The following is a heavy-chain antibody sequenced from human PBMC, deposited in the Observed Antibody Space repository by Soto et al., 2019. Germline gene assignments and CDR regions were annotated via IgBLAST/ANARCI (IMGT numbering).Heavy chain of an antibody. D-gene: IGHD3-16*01. CDR1: GGSISSGGYY. CDR2: IYYSRST. CDR3: ARGKEVGAGGGLDY. V-gene: IGHV4-31*03. Sequence: QVQLQESGPGLVKPSQTLSLTCTVSGGSISSGGYYWSWIRQHPGKGLELIGYIYYSRSTYYKSSLTSRVTTSVDTSKNQLSLKLSSVTAADTAVYYCARGKEVGAGGGLDYWGQGTLVTVSS. J-gene: IGHJ4*02.